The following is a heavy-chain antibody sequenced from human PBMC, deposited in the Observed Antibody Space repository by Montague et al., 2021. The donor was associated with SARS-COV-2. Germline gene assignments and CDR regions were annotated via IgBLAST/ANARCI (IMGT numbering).Heavy chain of an antibody. D-gene: IGHD4-23*01. J-gene: IGHJ3*02. Sequence: SETLSLTCSVSGDSINNNHYYWGWIRQPPGKGLESIGSIYYTGNTYYNPSLRSRVTLSVDTSKNQFSRRLTSVTAADTAMYHCARVGPGYSGHSLAASFGIWGQGTMGTVAS. CDR1: GDSINNNHYY. V-gene: IGHV4-39*07. CDR3: ARVGPGYSGHSLAASFGI. CDR2: IYYTGNT.